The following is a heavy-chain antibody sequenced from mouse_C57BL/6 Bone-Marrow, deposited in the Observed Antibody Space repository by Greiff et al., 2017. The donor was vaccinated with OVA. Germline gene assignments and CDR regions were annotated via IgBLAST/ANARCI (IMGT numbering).Heavy chain of an antibody. CDR1: GFTFSDFY. J-gene: IGHJ4*01. V-gene: IGHV7-1*01. D-gene: IGHD1-3*01. Sequence: EVKLMESGGGLVQSGRSLRLSCATSGFTFSDFYMEWVRQAPGKGLEWIAASRNKANDYTTEYSASVKGRFIVSRDTSQSILYLQMNALRAEDTAIYYCARDGTNWGQGTSVTVSS. CDR2: SRNKANDYTT. CDR3: ARDGTN.